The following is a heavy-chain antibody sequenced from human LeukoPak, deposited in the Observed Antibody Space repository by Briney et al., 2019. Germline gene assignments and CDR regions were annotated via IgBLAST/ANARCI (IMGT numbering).Heavy chain of an antibody. CDR2: ISWDGGST. CDR3: AKDGGTAMDYYYYYMDV. J-gene: IGHJ6*03. CDR1: GFTFDDYA. V-gene: IGHV3-43D*03. D-gene: IGHD5-18*01. Sequence: TGGSLRLSCAASGFTFDDYAMHWVRQAPGKGLEWVSLISWDGGSTYYADSVKGRFTISRDNSKNSLYLQMNSLRAEDTALYYCAKDGGTAMDYYYYYMDVWGKGTTVTVSS.